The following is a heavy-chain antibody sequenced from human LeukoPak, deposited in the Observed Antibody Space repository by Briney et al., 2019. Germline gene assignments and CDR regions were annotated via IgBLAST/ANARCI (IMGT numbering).Heavy chain of an antibody. CDR2: IYSSGNT. Sequence: SETLSLTCTVSGGSIRNYYWSWIRQPPGKGLEYIGYIYSSGNTDYNPSLKSRVTISVDTSKNQFSLKLSSVTAADTAVYHCARGGYNPFDYWGQGTLVTVSS. V-gene: IGHV4-4*09. CDR1: GGSIRNYY. D-gene: IGHD5-24*01. J-gene: IGHJ4*02. CDR3: ARGGYNPFDY.